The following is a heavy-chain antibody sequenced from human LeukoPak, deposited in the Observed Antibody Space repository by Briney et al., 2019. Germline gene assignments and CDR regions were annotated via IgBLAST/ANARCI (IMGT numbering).Heavy chain of an antibody. CDR1: GYTFTSYD. V-gene: IGHV1-8*01. J-gene: IGHJ4*02. CDR2: MNPNSGNT. CDR3: ARVGTDYDILTGPEGGFDY. D-gene: IGHD3-9*01. Sequence: ASVKVSCKASGYTFTSYDINWVRQATRQGLEWMGWMNPNSGNTGYAQKFQGRVTMTRNTSISTAYMELSSLRSEDTAVYYCARVGTDYDILTGPEGGFDYWGQGTLVTVSS.